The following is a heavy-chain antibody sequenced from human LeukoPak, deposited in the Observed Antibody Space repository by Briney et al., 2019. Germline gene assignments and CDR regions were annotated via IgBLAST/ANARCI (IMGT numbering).Heavy chain of an antibody. Sequence: ASVKVSCKASGGTFYNYAVSWVRDAPGLGLEWMGRIIPMLGKTNSAQKFQDRVTITADTSTGTAYMELTNLRSDDTAVYFCARGLFGGFAAAPFDHGGQGTLVTVS. V-gene: IGHV1-69*04. CDR3: ARGLFGGFAAAPFDH. CDR1: GGTFYNYA. D-gene: IGHD2-2*01. J-gene: IGHJ4*02. CDR2: IIPMLGKT.